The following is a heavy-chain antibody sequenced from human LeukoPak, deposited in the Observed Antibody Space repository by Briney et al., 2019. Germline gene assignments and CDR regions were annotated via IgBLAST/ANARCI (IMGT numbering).Heavy chain of an antibody. CDR3: ARGPFYDFWSGYYMRENWFDP. Sequence: ASVKVSCKASGYTFTSYGISWVRQAPGQGLEWMGWISAYNGNTNYAQKLQGRVTMTTDTSTSTAYMELRSLRSEDTAVYYCARGPFYDFWSGYYMRENWFDPWGQGTLVTVSS. J-gene: IGHJ5*02. CDR1: GYTFTSYG. V-gene: IGHV1-18*01. CDR2: ISAYNGNT. D-gene: IGHD3-3*01.